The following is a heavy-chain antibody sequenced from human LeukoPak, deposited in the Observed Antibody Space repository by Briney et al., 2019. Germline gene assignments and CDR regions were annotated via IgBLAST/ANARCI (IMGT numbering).Heavy chain of an antibody. D-gene: IGHD5-12*01. CDR3: ARPGYSGYDRRLYYFDY. CDR2: INHSGST. V-gene: IGHV4-34*01. Sequence: SETLSLTCAVYGGPFSGYYWSWIRQPPGKGLEWIGEINHSGSTNYNPSLKSRVTISVDTSKNQFSLKLSSVTAADTAVYYCARPGYSGYDRRLYYFDYWGQGTLVTVSS. J-gene: IGHJ4*02. CDR1: GGPFSGYY.